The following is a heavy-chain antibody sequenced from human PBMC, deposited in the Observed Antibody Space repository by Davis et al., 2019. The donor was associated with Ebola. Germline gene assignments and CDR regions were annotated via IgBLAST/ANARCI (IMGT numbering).Heavy chain of an antibody. Sequence: GESLKISCAASGFTFSSYGMHRVRQAPGKGLEWVAVISYDGSNKYYADSVKGRFTISRDNSKNTLYLQMNSLRAEDTAVYYCAKTLTTVTTYYYYGMDVWGQGTTVTVSS. V-gene: IGHV3-30*18. CDR2: ISYDGSNK. CDR1: GFTFSSYG. D-gene: IGHD4-17*01. J-gene: IGHJ6*02. CDR3: AKTLTTVTTYYYYGMDV.